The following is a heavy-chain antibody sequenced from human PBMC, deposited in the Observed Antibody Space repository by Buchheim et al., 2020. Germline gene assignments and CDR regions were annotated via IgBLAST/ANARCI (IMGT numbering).Heavy chain of an antibody. Sequence: QVQLQESGPGLVKPSETLSLTCTVSGGSVSSDSDYWSWIRQPPGKGLEWIGYIYYSGSTNYTPSLKSRVTISVDTSKNQFSLKLSSVTAADTAVYFCARGVSSAWHYFEYWGQGTL. V-gene: IGHV4-61*01. J-gene: IGHJ4*02. CDR1: GGSVSSDSDY. CDR3: ARGVSSAWHYFEY. D-gene: IGHD6-19*01. CDR2: IYYSGST.